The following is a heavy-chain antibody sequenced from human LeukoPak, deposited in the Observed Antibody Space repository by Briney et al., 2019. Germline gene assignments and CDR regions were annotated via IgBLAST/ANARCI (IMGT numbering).Heavy chain of an antibody. D-gene: IGHD1-7*01. CDR1: GFTFSSYA. J-gene: IGHJ5*02. CDR3: AGVGGITGTAWWFDP. Sequence: PGGSLRLSCAASGFTFSSYAMSWVRQAPGKGLEWVSAISGSGGSTYYADSVKGRFTISRDNSKNTLYLQMNSLRAEDTAVYYCAGVGGITGTAWWFDPWGQGTLVTVSS. V-gene: IGHV3-23*01. CDR2: ISGSGGST.